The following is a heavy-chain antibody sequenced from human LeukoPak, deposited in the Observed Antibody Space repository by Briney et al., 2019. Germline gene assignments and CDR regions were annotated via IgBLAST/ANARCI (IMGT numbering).Heavy chain of an antibody. D-gene: IGHD3-16*02. CDR3: ARQGSDYVWGSYRLRVNWFDP. Sequence: SETLSCTGTGSGCSSSSYYWDWIRHPPGQELVGIRTPSHGRSSYYNPSLKSLVTISVDTSKNQFSLKLSSVTAADTAVYSCARQGSDYVWGSYRLRVNWFDPWGQGTLVTVSS. CDR2: PSHGRSS. V-gene: IGHV4-38-2*02. J-gene: IGHJ5*02. CDR1: GCSSSSYY.